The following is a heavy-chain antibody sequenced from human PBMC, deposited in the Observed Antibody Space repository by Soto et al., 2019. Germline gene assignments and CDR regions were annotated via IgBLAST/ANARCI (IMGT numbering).Heavy chain of an antibody. J-gene: IGHJ4*02. CDR2: INHSGST. CDR1: CGKSVDHC. D-gene: IGHD6-6*01. Sequence: TWTVECGKSVDHCLSWISQHPGKGLEWIGEINHSGSTNYNPSLKSRVTISVDTSKNQFSLKLSSVTAADTAVYYCARGGNLSSFDYWGQGTLVTVSS. CDR3: ARGGNLSSFDY. V-gene: IGHV4-34*01.